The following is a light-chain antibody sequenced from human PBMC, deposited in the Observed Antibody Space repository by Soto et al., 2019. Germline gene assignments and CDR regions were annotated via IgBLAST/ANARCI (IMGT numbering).Light chain of an antibody. CDR1: SSNIGAGFV. V-gene: IGLV1-40*01. CDR2: GNS. Sequence: QSVLTQPPSVSGAPGQRVTISCTGSSSNIGAGFVVHWYQQLPGTAPKLLIYGNSNRPSGVPDRFSGSKSGTSASLAITGRQAEDEADYYCHSYDSSLSGVVFGGGTKLTVL. CDR3: HSYDSSLSGVV. J-gene: IGLJ2*01.